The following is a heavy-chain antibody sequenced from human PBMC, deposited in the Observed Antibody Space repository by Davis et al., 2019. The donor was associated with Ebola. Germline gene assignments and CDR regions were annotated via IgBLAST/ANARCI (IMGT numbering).Heavy chain of an antibody. CDR2: IYYRGST. D-gene: IGHD1-26*01. Sequence: MPAGSLTLSCTLSGGSLSGYYSSWIRQPPGKGLEWIAYIYYRGSTNYNPSLKSRVTISLDTSKNQFSLKLSSVTAADTAVDYCAHSGSLGPWSWFDPWGQGTLVTVSS. J-gene: IGHJ5*02. CDR3: AHSGSLGPWSWFDP. CDR1: GGSLSGYY. V-gene: IGHV4-59*01.